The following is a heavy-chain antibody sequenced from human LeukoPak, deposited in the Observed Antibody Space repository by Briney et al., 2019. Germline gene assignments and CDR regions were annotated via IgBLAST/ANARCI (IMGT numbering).Heavy chain of an antibody. Sequence: ASVKVSCKASGYTFTSCGISWVRQAPGQGLEWMGWISAYNGNTNYAQKLQGRATMTTDTSTSTAYMELRSLRSDDTAVYYCARGHIAAAGRGPVDYWGQGTLVTVSS. V-gene: IGHV1-18*01. CDR1: GYTFTSCG. CDR3: ARGHIAAAGRGPVDY. D-gene: IGHD6-13*01. CDR2: ISAYNGNT. J-gene: IGHJ4*02.